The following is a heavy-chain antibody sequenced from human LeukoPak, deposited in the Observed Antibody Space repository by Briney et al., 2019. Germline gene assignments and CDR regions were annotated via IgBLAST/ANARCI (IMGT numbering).Heavy chain of an antibody. CDR2: INYSGGT. D-gene: IGHD3-10*01. Sequence: PSETLSLTCAVNGGSFRDYYWSWIRQPPGKGLEWIGEINYSGGTNSNPSLKSRVTISVDTSKNQFSLRLNSVTAADTAVYFCARATRGFGSGTHDSFDIWGQGTMVTVSS. CDR1: GGSFRDYY. CDR3: ARATRGFGSGTHDSFDI. V-gene: IGHV4-34*01. J-gene: IGHJ3*02.